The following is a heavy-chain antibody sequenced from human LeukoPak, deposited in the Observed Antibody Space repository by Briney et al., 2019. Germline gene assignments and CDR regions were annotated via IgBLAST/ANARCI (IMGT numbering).Heavy chain of an antibody. J-gene: IGHJ2*01. V-gene: IGHV3-23*01. CDR3: AKRPSTDYWYFDL. CDR1: GFTFSSYA. CDR2: ISGRGGSA. Sequence: GGSLRLSCAASGFTFSSYAMSWVRQAPGKGLEWVSGISGRGGSAHYADSVKGRFTISRDNSKNTLYLQMNSLGAEDTALYYCAKRPSTDYWYFDLWGRGTLVTVSS.